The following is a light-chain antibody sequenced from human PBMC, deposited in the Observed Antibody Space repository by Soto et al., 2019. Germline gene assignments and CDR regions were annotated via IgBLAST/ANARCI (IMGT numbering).Light chain of an antibody. Sequence: IVLTQSPGTLSLSPGERATLSCRASQPITSRYLAWYQHQPGQAPRLLIYRTFARAPGIPDRFSGGGSGTDFTLTISRLEREDFAVYYCQQYDTSPPTFGHGTRLDIK. CDR1: QPITSRY. CDR2: RTF. V-gene: IGKV3-20*01. J-gene: IGKJ5*01. CDR3: QQYDTSPPT.